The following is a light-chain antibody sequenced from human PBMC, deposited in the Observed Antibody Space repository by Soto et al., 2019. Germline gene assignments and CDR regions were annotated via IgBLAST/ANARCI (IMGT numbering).Light chain of an antibody. CDR2: VAS. V-gene: IGKV3-20*01. CDR3: QQYGSSTIT. CDR1: QSVSSNY. Sequence: EIVLTQSPGTLSLSPGERATLSCRASQSVSSNYLAWYQQKPGQAPRVLIYVASSRATGIPDRFSGSGSGTDFTLTSSRLEPEEFAVYYWQQYGSSTITFGQGTRLEIK. J-gene: IGKJ5*01.